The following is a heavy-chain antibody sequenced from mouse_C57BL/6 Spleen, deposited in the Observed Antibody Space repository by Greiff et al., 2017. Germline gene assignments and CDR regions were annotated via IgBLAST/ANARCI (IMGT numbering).Heavy chain of an antibody. V-gene: IGHV14-4*01. CDR3: TTDGSSLFAY. J-gene: IGHJ3*01. CDR1: GFNIKDDY. D-gene: IGHD1-1*01. CDR2: IDPENGDT. Sequence: EVKLVESGAELVRPGASVKLSCTASGFNIKDDYMHWVKQRPEQGLEWIGWIDPENGDTEDASKFQGKATITADTSSNTAYLQLSSLTSEDTAVYYCTTDGSSLFAYWGQGTLVTVSA.